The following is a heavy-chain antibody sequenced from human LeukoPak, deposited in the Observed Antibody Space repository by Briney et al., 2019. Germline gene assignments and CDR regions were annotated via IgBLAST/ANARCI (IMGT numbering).Heavy chain of an antibody. CDR2: ISAYNGNT. D-gene: IGHD3-22*01. CDR3: ARDLSYDSSGYYRNDAFDI. CDR1: GYTFTSYG. V-gene: IGHV1-18*01. Sequence: GASVKVSCXASGYTFTSYGISWVRQAPGQGLEWMGWISAYNGNTNYAQKLQGRVTMTTDTSTSTAYMELRSLRSDDTAVYYCARDLSYDSSGYYRNDAFDIWGRGTMVTVSS. J-gene: IGHJ3*02.